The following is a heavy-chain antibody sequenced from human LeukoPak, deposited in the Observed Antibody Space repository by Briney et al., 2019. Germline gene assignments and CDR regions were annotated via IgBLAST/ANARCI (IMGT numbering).Heavy chain of an antibody. CDR2: IWYDGSNK. Sequence: GGSLRLSCAASGFTFSSYGMHWVRQAPGKGLEWVAVIWYDGSNKYYADSVKGRFTISRDNSKNTLYLQMNSLRAEDTAVYYCAKDRDGYNLPDAFDIWGQGTMVTVSS. V-gene: IGHV3-33*06. CDR3: AKDRDGYNLPDAFDI. D-gene: IGHD5-24*01. CDR1: GFTFSSYG. J-gene: IGHJ3*02.